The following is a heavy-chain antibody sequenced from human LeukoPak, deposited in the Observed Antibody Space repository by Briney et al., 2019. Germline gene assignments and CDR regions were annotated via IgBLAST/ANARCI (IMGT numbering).Heavy chain of an antibody. D-gene: IGHD1-26*01. CDR1: GFTFGDYA. J-gene: IGHJ4*02. CDR2: IRSKAYGGTT. Sequence: GGSLRLSCTASGFTFGDYAMSWVRQAPGKGLEWVGFIRSKAYGGTTEYAASVKGRSTISRDDSKSIAYLQMNSLKTEDTAVYHCASRSGRQWLPYFDYWGQGTLVTVSS. V-gene: IGHV3-49*04. CDR3: ASRSGRQWLPYFDY.